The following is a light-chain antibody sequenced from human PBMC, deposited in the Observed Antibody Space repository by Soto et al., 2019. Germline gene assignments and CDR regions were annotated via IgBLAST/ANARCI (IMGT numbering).Light chain of an antibody. CDR3: QHRNTWPPIT. Sequence: EIVLTQSPVTLSWSPGERATLSCSASQSVRTYLAWYQVKPGQAPRLLIYDASRRASGVPARFSGSGSGTDFTLPSSSLEPEDYALYYCQHRNTWPPITFGQGTRMEIK. V-gene: IGKV3-11*01. CDR2: DAS. J-gene: IGKJ5*01. CDR1: QSVRTY.